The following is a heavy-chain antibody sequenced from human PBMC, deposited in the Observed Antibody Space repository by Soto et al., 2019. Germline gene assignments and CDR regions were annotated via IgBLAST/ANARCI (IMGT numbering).Heavy chain of an antibody. CDR1: VFPVTVYL. V-gene: IGHV3-7*03. D-gene: IGHD3-22*01. CDR3: ERALVVVTEYFDY. Sequence: WGSLRVTCESTVFPVTVYLMSWVRQAPGKGLDWVANIKQDGSEKHYVDSVKGRFTISKDSAKNSVFLQMNSLRAEDTAVYYCERALVVVTEYFDYWGQGIMVTVSS. CDR2: IKQDGSEK. J-gene: IGHJ4*02.